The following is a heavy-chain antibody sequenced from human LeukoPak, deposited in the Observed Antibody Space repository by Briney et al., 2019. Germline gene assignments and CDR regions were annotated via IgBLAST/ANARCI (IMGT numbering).Heavy chain of an antibody. Sequence: GESLKISCKVSGYSFTSYWIAWVRQMPGKGLEWMGIIYPDDSDTTYNPSFQGQVTISADKSISTAYLQWSSLKASDTAMYYCARRSGNYYGVDYWGQGTLVAVSS. D-gene: IGHD1-26*01. CDR1: GYSFTSYW. CDR3: ARRSGNYYGVDY. CDR2: IYPDDSDT. J-gene: IGHJ4*02. V-gene: IGHV5-51*01.